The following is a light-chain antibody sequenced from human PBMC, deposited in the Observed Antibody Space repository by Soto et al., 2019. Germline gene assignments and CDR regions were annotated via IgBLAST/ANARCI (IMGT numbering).Light chain of an antibody. V-gene: IGLV2-23*01. CDR2: EGS. CDR1: SSDIGSYNL. Sequence: QSALTQPASVSGSPGQSITISCTGTSSDIGSYNLVSWYQQHPGKAPKFMIYEGSKRPSGVSNRFSGSKSGNTASLTISGLQAEDEADYYCSSYAGSSSWVFGGGTQLTVL. J-gene: IGLJ3*02. CDR3: SSYAGSSSWV.